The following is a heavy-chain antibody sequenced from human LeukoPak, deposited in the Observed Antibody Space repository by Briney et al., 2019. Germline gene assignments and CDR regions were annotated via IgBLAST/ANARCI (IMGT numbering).Heavy chain of an antibody. D-gene: IGHD6-6*01. Sequence: SQTLSLTCAISGDSVSSNSAAWNWIRQSPSRGLEWLGRTYYRSKWYNDYAVSVKSPIAINPDTSKNQFSLKLSSVTAADTAVYYCARSPQRIAARRGAGPYHFDFWGQGTLVTVSS. CDR2: TYYRSKWYN. V-gene: IGHV6-1*01. CDR1: GDSVSSNSAA. J-gene: IGHJ4*02. CDR3: ARSPQRIAARRGAGPYHFDF.